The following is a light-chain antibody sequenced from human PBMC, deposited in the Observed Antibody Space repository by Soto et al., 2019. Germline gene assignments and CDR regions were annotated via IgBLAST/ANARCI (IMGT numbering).Light chain of an antibody. Sequence: IPMTQSPSSLSASVGDRVTITCRASQDIGIYLAWYQQRPGTVPKLLIYSTSTLQSGFPSRFSGSGSGTDFTLTISSLQPEDVAAYYCQSYNSVPVTFGQGTRLEIK. CDR3: QSYNSVPVT. CDR2: STS. J-gene: IGKJ5*01. CDR1: QDIGIY. V-gene: IGKV1-27*01.